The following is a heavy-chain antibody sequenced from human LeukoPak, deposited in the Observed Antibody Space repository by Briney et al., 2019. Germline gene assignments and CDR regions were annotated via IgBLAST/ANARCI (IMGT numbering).Heavy chain of an antibody. J-gene: IGHJ5*02. CDR3: ARDYTPPWGSSWNNWFDP. D-gene: IGHD6-13*01. V-gene: IGHV7-4-1*02. CDR1: GYTFTSYA. CDR2: INTNTGNP. Sequence: ASVKVSCKASGYTFTSYAMNWVRQAPGQGLEWMGWINTNTGNPTYAQGFTGRFVFSLDTSVSTAYLQISSLKAEDTAVYYCARDYTPPWGSSWNNWFDPWGQGTLVTVSS.